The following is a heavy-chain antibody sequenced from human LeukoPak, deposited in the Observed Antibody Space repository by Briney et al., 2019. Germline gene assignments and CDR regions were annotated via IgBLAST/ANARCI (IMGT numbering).Heavy chain of an antibody. CDR2: IKQDGSEK. Sequence: GGSLRLSCAASGFTFSSYWMSWVRQAPGKGLEWVANIKQDGSEKYYVDSVKGRFTISRDNAKNSLYLQMNSLRAEDTAVYYCARDYPRWIYYDSSGGYWGQGTLVTVSS. V-gene: IGHV3-7*01. J-gene: IGHJ4*02. CDR3: ARDYPRWIYYDSSGGY. D-gene: IGHD3-22*01. CDR1: GFTFSSYW.